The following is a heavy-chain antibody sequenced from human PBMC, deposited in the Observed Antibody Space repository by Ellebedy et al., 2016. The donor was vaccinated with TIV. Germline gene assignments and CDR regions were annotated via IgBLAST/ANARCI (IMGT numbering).Heavy chain of an antibody. CDR2: ISSSSSYI. CDR3: AREPGYNRMKYYFDY. CDR1: GFTFSSYS. Sequence: PGGSLRLSCAASGFTFSSYSMNWVRQAPGKGLEWVSSISSSSSYIYYADSVKGRFTISRDNSKNTLYLQMNSLRAEDTAVYYCAREPGYNRMKYYFDYWGQGTLVTVSS. D-gene: IGHD5-24*01. J-gene: IGHJ4*02. V-gene: IGHV3-21*01.